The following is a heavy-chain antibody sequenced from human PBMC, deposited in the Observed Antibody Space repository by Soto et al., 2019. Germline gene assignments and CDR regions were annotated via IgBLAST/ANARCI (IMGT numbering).Heavy chain of an antibody. CDR1: GFTFSSYS. D-gene: IGHD2-2*01. CDR3: ARDQVPAALLGWFDP. J-gene: IGHJ5*02. CDR2: ISSSSSTI. Sequence: GGSLRLSCAASGFTFSSYSMNWVRQAPGKGLEWVSYISSSSSTIYYADSVKGRFTISRDNAKNSLYLQMNSSVTAADTAVYYCARDQVPAALLGWFDPWGQGTLVTVSS. V-gene: IGHV3-48*01.